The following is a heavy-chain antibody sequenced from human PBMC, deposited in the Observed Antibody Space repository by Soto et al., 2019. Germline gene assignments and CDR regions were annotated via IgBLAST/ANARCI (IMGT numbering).Heavy chain of an antibody. CDR1: GFTFSNYA. D-gene: IGHD1-1*01. Sequence: EVQLLESGGGLVQRGGSLRLSCAASGFTFSNYAMTWVRQAPGKGLEWVSLISSTGSSTYYADSVKGRFTISRDNSKNTLSLQINSLRAEDTAVYYCAKSLRTAAVDYWGQGALVTVFS. CDR2: ISSTGSST. V-gene: IGHV3-23*01. J-gene: IGHJ4*02. CDR3: AKSLRTAAVDY.